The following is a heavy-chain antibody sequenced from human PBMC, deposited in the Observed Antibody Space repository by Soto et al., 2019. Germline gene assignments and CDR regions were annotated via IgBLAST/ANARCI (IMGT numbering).Heavy chain of an antibody. CDR3: ASGIDP. CDR2: IKPDGSET. V-gene: IGHV3-7*05. CDR1: GFMFSDSW. J-gene: IGHJ5*02. Sequence: EAQLVESGGDLVQPGGSLRLSCAASGFMFSDSWTNWVRQAPGKGLEWVANIKPDGSETAYVDSVKGRFTISRDNAKKCLYLQMNSLRVDDTAVYYCASGIDPWGQGTLVTVSS.